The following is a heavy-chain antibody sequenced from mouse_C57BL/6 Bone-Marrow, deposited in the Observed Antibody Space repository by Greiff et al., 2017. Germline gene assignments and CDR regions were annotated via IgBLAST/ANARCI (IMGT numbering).Heavy chain of an antibody. Sequence: EVKLQESGAGLVQPGESLKLSCASNEYEFPSHDMSWVRQTPEKSLELVAAINSDGGSTYYPATMERRFIISRDNTKKTLYLQMSSLTSKDTALYYCARHSTPRDYWGQGTSVTVSS. CDR3: ARHSTPRDY. CDR1: EYEFPSHD. V-gene: IGHV5-2*01. D-gene: IGHD2-1*01. J-gene: IGHJ4*01. CDR2: INSDGGST.